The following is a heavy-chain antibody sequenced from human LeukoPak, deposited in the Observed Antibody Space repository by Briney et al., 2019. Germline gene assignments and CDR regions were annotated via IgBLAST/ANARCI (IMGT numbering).Heavy chain of an antibody. CDR1: GYSFTSYW. V-gene: IGHV5-51*01. J-gene: IGHJ3*02. CDR3: ARRVTIFGVVLDAFVI. CDR2: IYPGDSDT. Sequence: GESLKISCKGSGYSFTSYWIGWVRQMPGKGLEWMGIIYPGDSDTRYSPSFQGQVTISADKSISTAYLQWSSLKASDTAMYYCARRVTIFGVVLDAFVIWGQGTMVTVSS. D-gene: IGHD3-3*01.